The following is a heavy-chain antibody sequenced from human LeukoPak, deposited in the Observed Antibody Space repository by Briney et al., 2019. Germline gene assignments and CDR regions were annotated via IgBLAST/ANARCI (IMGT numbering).Heavy chain of an antibody. CDR1: GGTFSSYA. Sequence: SVKVSCKASGGTFSSYAISWVRQAPGQGLEWMGGIIPIFGTANYAQKFQGRVTITADESTSTAYMELSSLRSEDTAAYYCASNGASYSGSYYADYWGQGTLVTVSS. CDR3: ASNGASYSGSYYADY. V-gene: IGHV1-69*01. CDR2: IIPIFGTA. J-gene: IGHJ4*02. D-gene: IGHD1-26*01.